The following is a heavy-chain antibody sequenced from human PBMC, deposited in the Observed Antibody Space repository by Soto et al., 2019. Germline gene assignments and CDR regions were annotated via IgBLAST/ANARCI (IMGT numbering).Heavy chain of an antibody. V-gene: IGHV3-15*01. D-gene: IGHD1-26*01. Sequence: GGSLRLSCAASGFTFSNAWMSWVRQAPGKGLEWVGRIKSKTDGGTTDYAAPVKGRFTISRDDSKNTLYLQMNSLKTEDTAVYYCTTSVGGIVGATSEFYFDYWGQGTLVTVSS. CDR1: GFTFSNAW. CDR2: IKSKTDGGTT. CDR3: TTSVGGIVGATSEFYFDY. J-gene: IGHJ4*02.